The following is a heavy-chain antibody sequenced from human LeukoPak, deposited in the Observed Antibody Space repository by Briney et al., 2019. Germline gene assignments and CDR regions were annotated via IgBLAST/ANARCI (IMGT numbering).Heavy chain of an antibody. CDR1: GFTFDDYT. CDR2: ISWDGGYR. Sequence: PGGSLRLSCAASGFTFDDYTMHWVRQAPGKGLEWVSLISWDGGYRYYADSVKGRFTISGDNSKNSLYLQMNSLRTEDTALYYCTKEAVTTPAYDYWGQGTLVTVSS. J-gene: IGHJ4*02. D-gene: IGHD4-11*01. V-gene: IGHV3-43*01. CDR3: TKEAVTTPAYDY.